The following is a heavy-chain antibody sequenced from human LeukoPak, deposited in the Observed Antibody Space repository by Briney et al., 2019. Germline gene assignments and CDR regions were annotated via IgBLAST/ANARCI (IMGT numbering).Heavy chain of an antibody. CDR1: GYTFTGYY. CDR3: ARFPRATVVNPGFLAFDY. Sequence: GASVKVSCKASGYTFTGYYMHCVRQAPGQGLEWMGWINPNSGGTNYAQKFQGRVTMTRDTSISTAYMELSRLRSDDTAVYYCARFPRATVVNPGFLAFDYWGQGTLVTVSS. V-gene: IGHV1-2*02. CDR2: INPNSGGT. D-gene: IGHD4-23*01. J-gene: IGHJ4*02.